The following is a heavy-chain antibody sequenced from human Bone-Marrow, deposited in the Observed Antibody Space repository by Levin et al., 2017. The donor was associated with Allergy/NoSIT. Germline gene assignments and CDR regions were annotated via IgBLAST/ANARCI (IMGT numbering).Heavy chain of an antibody. V-gene: IGHV3-21*01. CDR2: ISSSSSYI. CDR1: GFTFSSYS. J-gene: IGHJ4*02. Sequence: PGGSLRLSCAASGFTFSSYSMNWVRQAPGKGLEWVSSISSSSSYIYYADSVKGRFTISRDNAKNSLYLQMNSLRAEDTAVYYCARGSWDIVVVPAAINFDYWGQGTLVTVSS. CDR3: ARGSWDIVVVPAAINFDY. D-gene: IGHD2-2*02.